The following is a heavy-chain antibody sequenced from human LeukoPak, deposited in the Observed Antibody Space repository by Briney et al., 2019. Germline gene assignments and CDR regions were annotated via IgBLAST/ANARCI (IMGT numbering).Heavy chain of an antibody. D-gene: IGHD5-12*01. Sequence: GGSLRLSCEASGFSFSAAWMTWVRQAPGKGLEWVATIKNDGSDKYYVDSVKGRSTLSRDNAKNSVYLQMNSLRVEDTAVYYCVNLGYSDGGQGTLVTVSS. CDR1: GFSFSAAW. J-gene: IGHJ4*02. CDR2: IKNDGSDK. CDR3: VNLGYSD. V-gene: IGHV3-7*01.